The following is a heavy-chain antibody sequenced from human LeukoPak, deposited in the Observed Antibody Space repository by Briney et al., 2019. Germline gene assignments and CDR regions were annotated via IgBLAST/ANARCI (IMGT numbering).Heavy chain of an antibody. CDR1: GGFINSFY. D-gene: IGHD4-17*01. Sequence: SETLSLTCSVSGGFINSFYWSWIRQSPGKGLEWIGHIYFTGRADYNPSLKSRVTIELDTSKKQFSLKLISVTAADTAIYYCARAGTAVTTSLFEYWGQGTLVTVSP. V-gene: IGHV4-59*01. J-gene: IGHJ4*02. CDR2: IYFTGRA. CDR3: ARAGTAVTTSLFEY.